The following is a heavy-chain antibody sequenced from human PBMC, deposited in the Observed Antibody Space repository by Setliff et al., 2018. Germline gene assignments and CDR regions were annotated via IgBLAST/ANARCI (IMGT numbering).Heavy chain of an antibody. CDR3: ARDFNGLALGY. J-gene: IGHJ4*02. V-gene: IGHV1-18*01. Sequence: ASVKVSCKASGGTFSSYAIDWVRQAPGQGLEWMGCISPYNGNTNYAQKFQDRVTMTTDTSTATVYMDLGSLRSDDTAVYYCARDFNGLALGYWGQGTLVTVSS. CDR2: ISPYNGNT. CDR1: GGTFSSYA. D-gene: IGHD2-8*01.